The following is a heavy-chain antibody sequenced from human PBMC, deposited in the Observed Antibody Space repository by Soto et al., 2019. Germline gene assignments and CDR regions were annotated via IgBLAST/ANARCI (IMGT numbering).Heavy chain of an antibody. V-gene: IGHV3-74*01. J-gene: IGHJ4*02. Sequence: GGPLRVRWTAAGLTFGGYGRHWVSQAQGKGLVWVSRINSDGSSTSYADSVKGRFTISRDNAKNSLYLQMSSLRVDDTAVYYCARLNWVMDRVPLTGFDFWGQGTPVTVSS. CDR1: GLTFGGYG. CDR3: ARLNWVMDRVPLTGFDF. CDR2: INSDGSST. D-gene: IGHD3-16*01.